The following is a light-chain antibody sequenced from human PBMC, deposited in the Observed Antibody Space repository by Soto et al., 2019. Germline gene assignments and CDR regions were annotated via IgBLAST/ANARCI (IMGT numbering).Light chain of an antibody. V-gene: IGLV2-8*01. CDR3: SSYAGRTLYV. J-gene: IGLJ1*01. CDR2: EVT. CDR1: SSDLGRFKF. Sequence: QSVPTQPASVSGSPGQWITISCTGASSDLGRFKFVSWYQQHPGKAPKLLIHEVTKRPSGVPDRFSGSKSGNTASLTVSGLQAEDEADYYCSSYAGRTLYVFGTGTKLTVL.